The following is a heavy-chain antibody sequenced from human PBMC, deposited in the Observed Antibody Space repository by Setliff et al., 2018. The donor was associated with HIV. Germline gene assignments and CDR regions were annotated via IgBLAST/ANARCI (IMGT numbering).Heavy chain of an antibody. J-gene: IGHJ3*02. CDR1: GFILNDHY. V-gene: IGHV3-11*01. D-gene: IGHD5-12*01. CDR3: AKDSGYSGYLGQDAFDI. Sequence: PGGSLRLSCAASGFILNDHYMTWIRQAPGKGLEWIAHIDPSGERKFYADSVKDRFTISRDNSKNMLYLQMNSLRAEDTAVYYCAKDSGYSGYLGQDAFDIWGQGTMVTVSS. CDR2: IDPSGERK.